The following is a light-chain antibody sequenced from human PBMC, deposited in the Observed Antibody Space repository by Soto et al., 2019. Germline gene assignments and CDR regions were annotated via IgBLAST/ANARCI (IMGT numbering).Light chain of an antibody. J-gene: IGKJ1*01. CDR3: QQYYYWPLT. CDR1: QSVTVNS. CDR2: AAS. Sequence: EILLTQSPSTLSLSPGEGVTLSCRASQSVTVNSLAWYQQKPGQAPRLLIYAASTRAAAVPDRFTGSGSGTDFALTISRLEPEDFGVYYCQQYYYWPLTFGQGTKVEI. V-gene: IGKV3-20*01.